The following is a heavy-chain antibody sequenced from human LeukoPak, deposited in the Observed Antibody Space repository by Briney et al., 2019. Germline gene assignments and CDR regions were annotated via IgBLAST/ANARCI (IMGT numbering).Heavy chain of an antibody. V-gene: IGHV3-33*01. CDR2: IWYDGSNE. CDR3: ARDCRAAAAYYYYGMDV. J-gene: IGHJ6*04. D-gene: IGHD6-13*01. CDR1: GFTFSSYG. Sequence: PGGSLRLSCAASGFTFSSYGMHWVRQAPGKGLEWVAVIWYDGSNEYYADSVKGRFTISRDNSKNTLYLQMNSLRAEDTAVYYCARDCRAAAAYYYYGMDVWGKGTTVTVSS.